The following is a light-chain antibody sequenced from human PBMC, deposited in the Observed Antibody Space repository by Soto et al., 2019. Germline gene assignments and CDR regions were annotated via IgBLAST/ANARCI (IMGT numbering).Light chain of an antibody. CDR2: AAS. V-gene: IGKV1-16*02. CDR1: EDIRNY. Sequence: DIRMTQSPSSVSASVGDRVTITCRASEDIRNYLAWFQQKPGKAPKTLIYAASNFQSGVPPKFSGSGAVTDFTLTINGLEPEDFATYFCQQYYIFPLTFGGGTNVEI. CDR3: QQYYIFPLT. J-gene: IGKJ4*01.